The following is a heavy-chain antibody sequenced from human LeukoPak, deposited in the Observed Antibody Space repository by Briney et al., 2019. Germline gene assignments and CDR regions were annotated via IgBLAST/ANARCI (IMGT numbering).Heavy chain of an antibody. CDR3: ARAKYYYDSSGYYYLDY. Sequence: PGGPLRLSCAASGFTFSSYSMNWVRQAPGKGLEWVSYISSSSSTIYYADSVEGRFTISRDNAKNSLYLQMNSLGAEDTAVYYCARAKYYYDSSGYYYLDYWGQGTLVTVSS. D-gene: IGHD3-22*01. CDR2: ISSSSSTI. J-gene: IGHJ4*02. CDR1: GFTFSSYS. V-gene: IGHV3-48*01.